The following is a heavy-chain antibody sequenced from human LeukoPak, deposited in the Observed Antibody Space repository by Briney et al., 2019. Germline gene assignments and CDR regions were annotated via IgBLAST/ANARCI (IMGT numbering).Heavy chain of an antibody. Sequence: PSETLSLTCAVYGGSFSGYYWSWIRQPPGKGLEWIGEINHSGSTNYNPSLKSRVTISVDTSKNQFSLKLSSVTAADTAVYYCARVRRIAAAGIYFDYWGQGTLVTVSS. CDR2: INHSGST. CDR1: GGSFSGYY. D-gene: IGHD6-13*01. J-gene: IGHJ4*02. CDR3: ARVRRIAAAGIYFDY. V-gene: IGHV4-34*01.